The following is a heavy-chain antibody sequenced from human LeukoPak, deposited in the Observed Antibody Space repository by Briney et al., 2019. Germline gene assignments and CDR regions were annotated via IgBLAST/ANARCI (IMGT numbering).Heavy chain of an antibody. CDR1: GFTFSSYA. J-gene: IGHJ4*01. Sequence: GGSLRLSCAASGFTFSSYAMHWVRQAPGKGLEWVAVISYDGSNKYYADSVKGRFTISRDNSKNTLYLQMNSLRAEDTAIYYCASIAVAASDYWGHGTLVTVSS. CDR2: ISYDGSNK. V-gene: IGHV3-30*04. CDR3: ASIAVAASDY. D-gene: IGHD6-19*01.